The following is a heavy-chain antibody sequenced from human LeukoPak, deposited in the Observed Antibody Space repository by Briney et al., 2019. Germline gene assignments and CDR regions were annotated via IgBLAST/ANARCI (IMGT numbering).Heavy chain of an antibody. V-gene: IGHV4-59*12. D-gene: IGHD6-19*01. Sequence: SETLSLTCTVSGGSISSYYWSWIRQPPGKGLEWIGYIYYSGSTNYNPSLKSRVTMSVDTSKNQFSLKLSSVTAADTAVYYCARQAYNSGWYADYWGQGTLVTVSS. J-gene: IGHJ4*02. CDR3: ARQAYNSGWYADY. CDR1: GGSISSYY. CDR2: IYYSGST.